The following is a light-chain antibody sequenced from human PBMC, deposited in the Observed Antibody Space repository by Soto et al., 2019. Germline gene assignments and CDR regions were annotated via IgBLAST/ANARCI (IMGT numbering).Light chain of an antibody. Sequence: QSALTQPASVSGSRGQSITISCTGTSSDVGGYNFVSWYQQHPGKAPKLIIYDVSNRPSGVSNRFSGSKSGNTASLTISGLQAWDEADYYGSSYTGSSTLGVLGGGTKVTAL. CDR2: DVS. J-gene: IGLJ2*01. CDR1: SSDVGGYNF. V-gene: IGLV2-14*03. CDR3: SSYTGSSTLGV.